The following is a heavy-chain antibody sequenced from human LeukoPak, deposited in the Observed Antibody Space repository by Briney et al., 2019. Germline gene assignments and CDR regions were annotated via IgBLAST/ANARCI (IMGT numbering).Heavy chain of an antibody. V-gene: IGHV4-38-2*01. Sequence: PSETLSLTCAVSGYSISSGYYWGWIRQPPGKGLEWIGSIYHSGSTYYNPSLKSRVTISVDTSKNQFSLKLSSVTAADTAVYYCARHGLRYCSSTSCYPLNWFDPWGQGTLVTVSS. CDR1: GYSISSGYY. D-gene: IGHD2-2*01. CDR2: IYHSGST. J-gene: IGHJ5*02. CDR3: ARHGLRYCSSTSCYPLNWFDP.